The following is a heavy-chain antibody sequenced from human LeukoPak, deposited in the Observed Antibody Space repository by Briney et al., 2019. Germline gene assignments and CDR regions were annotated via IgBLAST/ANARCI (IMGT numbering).Heavy chain of an antibody. V-gene: IGHV3-9*01. J-gene: IGHJ4*02. Sequence: PGGSLRLSCAASGFTFDDYAMHWVRQDPWKCLTWVSGMRWNSGSIGYAGSVKGRFTISRDNAKNSLYLQMSSLRAEDTALYYCAKGLLWFGELSSPDFDYWGQGTLVTVSS. CDR2: MRWNSGSI. D-gene: IGHD3-10*01. CDR3: AKGLLWFGELSSPDFDY. CDR1: GFTFDDYA.